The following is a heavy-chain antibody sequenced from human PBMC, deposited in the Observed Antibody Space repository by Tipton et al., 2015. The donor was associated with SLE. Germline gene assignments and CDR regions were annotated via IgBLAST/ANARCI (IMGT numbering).Heavy chain of an antibody. Sequence: SLRLSCAASGFTFSNFAVSWVRQAPGKGLEWLSAISTSGDATYYADSVKGWFTISRDNSRNTLYLQMNSLRAEETAIYYCAMSSATLTHSFDYWGQGTLVTVSS. CDR2: ISTSGDAT. CDR1: GFTFSNFA. CDR3: AMSSATLTHSFDY. J-gene: IGHJ4*02. D-gene: IGHD3-10*01. V-gene: IGHV3-23*01.